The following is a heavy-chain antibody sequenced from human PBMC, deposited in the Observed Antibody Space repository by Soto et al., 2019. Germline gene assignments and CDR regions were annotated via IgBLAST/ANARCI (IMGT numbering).Heavy chain of an antibody. V-gene: IGHV5-10-1*01. Sequence: PGESLKISCKGSGYGFTSYWISWVRQMPGKGLEWMGRIDPSDSYTNYSPSFQGHVTISADKSISTAYLQWSSLKASDTAMYYCASQTDHLGDPREVHYYYGMDVWGQGTTVTVSS. CDR2: IDPSDSYT. CDR1: GYGFTSYW. CDR3: ASQTDHLGDPREVHYYYGMDV. J-gene: IGHJ6*02. D-gene: IGHD2-21*02.